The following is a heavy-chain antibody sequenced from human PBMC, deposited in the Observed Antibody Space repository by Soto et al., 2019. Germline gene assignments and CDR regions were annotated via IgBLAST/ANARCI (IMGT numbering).Heavy chain of an antibody. CDR3: ARSEDLRISVFGMRYKAMDV. D-gene: IGHD3-3*01. CDR1: GFTFSSYA. Sequence: GGSLRLSCAASGFTFSSYAMSWVRQAPGKGVEWVSVISGSGGNTYYADSVKGRFTIFRDNSKSTLYLQMNSLRAEDTAVYYCARSEDLRISVFGMRYKAMDVWGQGTTVTV. V-gene: IGHV3-23*01. CDR2: ISGSGGNT. J-gene: IGHJ6*02.